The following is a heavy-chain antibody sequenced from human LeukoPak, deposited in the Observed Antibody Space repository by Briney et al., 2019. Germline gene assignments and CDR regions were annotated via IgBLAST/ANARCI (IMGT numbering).Heavy chain of an antibody. CDR1: GGSISSASYY. D-gene: IGHD5-24*01. J-gene: IGHJ4*02. CDR3: ARDKWGDGFNFDY. V-gene: IGHV4-31*03. CDR2: IYYSGST. Sequence: SQTLSLTCTVSGGSISSASYYWSWIRQHPGKGLEWIGYIYYSGSTYHNPSLKSRVTISVHTSENQFSLRLSSTTAADTAMYYCARDKWGDGFNFDYWGQGTLVTVSS.